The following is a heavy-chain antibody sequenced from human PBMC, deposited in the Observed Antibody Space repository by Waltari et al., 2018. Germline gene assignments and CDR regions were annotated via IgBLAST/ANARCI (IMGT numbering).Heavy chain of an antibody. D-gene: IGHD4-17*01. CDR2: ISSSSSTI. Sequence: EVQLVESGGGLVQPGGSLRLSCAASGFTFSSYRMTWVRQAPGKGLEWVSYISSSSSTIYYADSVKGRFTISRDNAKNSLYLQMNSLRAEDTAVYYCARVSRTVTLFFDYWGQGTLVTVSS. CDR1: GFTFSSYR. V-gene: IGHV3-48*01. CDR3: ARVSRTVTLFFDY. J-gene: IGHJ4*02.